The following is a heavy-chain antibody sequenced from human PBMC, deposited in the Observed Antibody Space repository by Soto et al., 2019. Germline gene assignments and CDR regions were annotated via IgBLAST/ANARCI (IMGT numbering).Heavy chain of an antibody. CDR2: TFYSGST. J-gene: IGHJ4*02. Sequence: PSETLSLTCTVSGGSINSGDYSWSWIGQPPGKGLEWIAYTFYSGSTYYNPSLKSRVTMSVDTSKNQFSLKLTSVTAADTAVYYCSRANPLWGDNDRSAFDYWGQGTLFTVSS. D-gene: IGHD1-1*01. CDR1: GGSINSGDYS. CDR3: SRANPLWGDNDRSAFDY. V-gene: IGHV4-30-4*01.